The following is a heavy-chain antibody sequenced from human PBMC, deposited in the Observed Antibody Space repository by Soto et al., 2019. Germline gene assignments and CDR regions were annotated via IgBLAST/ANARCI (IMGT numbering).Heavy chain of an antibody. CDR3: ARQELENYYYYSMDV. CDR2: IDPSDSYT. J-gene: IGHJ6*02. V-gene: IGHV5-10-1*01. CDR1: GYSFTSYW. D-gene: IGHD1-1*01. Sequence: GESLKISCKGSGYSFTSYWISWVRQMPGKGLEWMWSIDPSDSYTNYSPSFQGHVTISADKSISTAYLRWSSLKASDTAMYYCARQELENYYYYSMDVWGQGTTVTVSS.